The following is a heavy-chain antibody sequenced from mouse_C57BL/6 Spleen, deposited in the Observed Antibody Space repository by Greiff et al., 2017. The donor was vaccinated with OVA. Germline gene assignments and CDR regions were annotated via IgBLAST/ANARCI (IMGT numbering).Heavy chain of an antibody. CDR3: ASPSNYGAMDY. D-gene: IGHD2-5*01. V-gene: IGHV7-3*01. J-gene: IGHJ4*01. CDR1: GFTFTDYY. CDR2: IRNKANGYTT. Sequence: EVQLQESGGGLVQPGGSLSLSCAASGFTFTDYYMSWVRQPPGKALEWLGFIRNKANGYTTEYSASVKGRFTISRDNSQSILYLQMNALRAEDSATYYCASPSNYGAMDYWGQGTSVTVSS.